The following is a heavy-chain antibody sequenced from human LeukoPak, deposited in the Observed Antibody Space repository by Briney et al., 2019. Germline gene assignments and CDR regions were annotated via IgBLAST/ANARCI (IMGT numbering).Heavy chain of an antibody. V-gene: IGHV4-59*01. CDR3: ARDEPPYRGDTNCCAFDS. Sequence: PSETLSLTCTVSGGSLSSYYWSWIRQPPGKGLEWIEHIYYSGSTNYNPSLKSRVTISVDTSKNQFSLKLNSVTAADTAVYYCARDEPPYRGDTNCCAFDSWGQGTLVTVSS. D-gene: IGHD2-21*01. J-gene: IGHJ4*02. CDR1: GGSLSSYY. CDR2: IYYSGST.